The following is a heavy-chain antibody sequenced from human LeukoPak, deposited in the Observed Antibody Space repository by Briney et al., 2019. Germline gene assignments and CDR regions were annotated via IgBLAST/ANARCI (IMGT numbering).Heavy chain of an antibody. V-gene: IGHV4-59*02. CDR3: ARGNWNDGFDY. CDR2: IKSSGST. CDR1: GGSVSSYY. J-gene: IGHJ4*02. D-gene: IGHD1-1*01. Sequence: SETLSLTCTVSGGSVSSYYWSWIRQPPGKGLEWIGYIKSSGSTNYNPSLKSRVTISIDTSKNQFSLKLSSVTAADTAVYYCARGNWNDGFDYWGQGTLVTVSS.